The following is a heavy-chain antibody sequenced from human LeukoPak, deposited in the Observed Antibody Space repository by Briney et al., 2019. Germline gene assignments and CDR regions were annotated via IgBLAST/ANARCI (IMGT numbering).Heavy chain of an antibody. V-gene: IGHV4-28*01. CDR1: GSSISSTNW. J-gene: IGHJ4*02. CDR2: VYYSGST. Sequence: SDTLSLTCDVSGSSISSTNWWGWIRQPPGKGLEWIGYVYYSGSTYFNPSLKSRVTMSIDTSKRQFSLKLTSVTAVDTAVYYCAKTRDRDMYYFDNWGQGTLVAVSS. D-gene: IGHD5-24*01. CDR3: AKTRDRDMYYFDN.